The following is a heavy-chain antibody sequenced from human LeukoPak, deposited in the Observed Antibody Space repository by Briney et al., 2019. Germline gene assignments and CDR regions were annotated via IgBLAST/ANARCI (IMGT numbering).Heavy chain of an antibody. Sequence: SKTLSLTCTVSGGSISSYYWSWIRQPPGKGLEWIGYIYYSGSTNYNPSLKSRVTISVDTSKNQFSLKLSSVTAADTAVYYCARHPSSSWYWFDPWGQGTLVTVSS. CDR1: GGSISSYY. CDR2: IYYSGST. J-gene: IGHJ5*02. D-gene: IGHD6-13*01. CDR3: ARHPSSSWYWFDP. V-gene: IGHV4-59*08.